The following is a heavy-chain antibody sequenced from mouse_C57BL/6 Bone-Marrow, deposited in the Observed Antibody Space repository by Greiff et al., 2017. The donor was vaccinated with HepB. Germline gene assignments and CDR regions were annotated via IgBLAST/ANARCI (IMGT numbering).Heavy chain of an antibody. Sequence: EVKVVESGGGLVKPGGSLKLSCAASGFTFSDYGMHWVRQAPEKGLEWVAYISSGSSPIYYAATVKGRFPISRDNAKNTLFLQMTSLRSEDTAMYYCARPYGYYGAWFAYWGQVTLVTVSA. D-gene: IGHD2-3*01. CDR2: ISSGSSPI. V-gene: IGHV5-17*01. CDR1: GFTFSDYG. J-gene: IGHJ3*01. CDR3: ARPYGYYGAWFAY.